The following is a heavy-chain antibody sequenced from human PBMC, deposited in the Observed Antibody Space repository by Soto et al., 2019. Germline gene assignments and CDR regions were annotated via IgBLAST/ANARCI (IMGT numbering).Heavy chain of an antibody. Sequence: SETLSLTCTVSGGSISSSSYYWGWIRQPPGKGLEWIGSIYYSGSTYYSPSLKSRVTISVDTSKNQFSLKLSSVTAADTAVYYCARLAARSAFDYWGQGTLVTVSS. CDR3: ARLAARSAFDY. V-gene: IGHV4-39*01. CDR2: IYYSGST. J-gene: IGHJ4*02. CDR1: GGSISSSSYY. D-gene: IGHD6-6*01.